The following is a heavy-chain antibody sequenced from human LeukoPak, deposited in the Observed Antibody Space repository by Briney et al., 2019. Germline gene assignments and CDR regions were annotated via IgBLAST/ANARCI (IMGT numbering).Heavy chain of an antibody. CDR1: GFTFSDYY. CDR3: ARALGYNYGYSLCFDY. Sequence: GGSLRLSCAASGFTFSDYYMSWIRQAPGKGLEWVSSISSSRSYIYYADSVKGRFTISRDNAKNSLYLQMNSLRAEDTAVYYCARALGYNYGYSLCFDYWGQGTLVSASS. J-gene: IGHJ4*02. V-gene: IGHV3-11*06. CDR2: ISSSRSYI. D-gene: IGHD5-18*01.